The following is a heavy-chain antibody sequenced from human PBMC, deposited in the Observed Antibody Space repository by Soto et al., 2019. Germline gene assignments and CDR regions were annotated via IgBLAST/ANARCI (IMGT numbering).Heavy chain of an antibody. CDR2: ISSSSSYI. CDR1: GFTFSSYS. V-gene: IGHV3-21*01. CDR3: ARDSLPGYYYGMDV. J-gene: IGHJ6*02. Sequence: PGGSLRLSCAASGFTFSSYSMNWVRQAPGKGLEWVSSISSSSSYIYYADSVKGRFTISRDNAKNSLYLQMNSLRAEDTAVYYCARDSLPGYYYGMDVWGQGTTVTVSS.